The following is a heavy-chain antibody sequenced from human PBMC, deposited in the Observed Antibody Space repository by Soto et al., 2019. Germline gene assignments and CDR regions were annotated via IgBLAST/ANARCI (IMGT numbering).Heavy chain of an antibody. Sequence: PSETLSLTCTVSGGSISSYYWSWIRQPAGKGLEWIGRIYTSGSTNYNPSLKSRVTMSVDTSKNQFSLKLSSVTAADTAVYYCARDLYCSSTSCYTEGANWFDPWGQGTLVTVSS. CDR2: IYTSGST. J-gene: IGHJ5*02. CDR1: GGSISSYY. D-gene: IGHD2-2*02. V-gene: IGHV4-4*07. CDR3: ARDLYCSSTSCYTEGANWFDP.